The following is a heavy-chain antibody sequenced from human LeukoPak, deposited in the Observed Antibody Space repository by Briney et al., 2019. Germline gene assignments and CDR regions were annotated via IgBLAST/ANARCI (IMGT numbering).Heavy chain of an antibody. Sequence: GGSLRLSCAASGFTFSSYTMTWVRQAPGKGLEWVSCITRSSIYIYHADSVKGRFTISRDNAKNSLYLQMNSLRAEDTALYYCAKDISAYYYDSSGYLRAFDIWGQGTMVTVSS. CDR2: ITRSSIYI. J-gene: IGHJ3*02. V-gene: IGHV3-21*04. D-gene: IGHD3-22*01. CDR3: AKDISAYYYDSSGYLRAFDI. CDR1: GFTFSSYT.